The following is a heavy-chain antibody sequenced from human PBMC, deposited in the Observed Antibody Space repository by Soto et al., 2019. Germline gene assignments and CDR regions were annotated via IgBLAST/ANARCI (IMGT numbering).Heavy chain of an antibody. V-gene: IGHV1-18*01. CDR3: ARDPALGVVVPAAPYYYYGMDV. J-gene: IGHJ6*02. Sequence: ASVKVSCKASGYTFTSYGIIWVRQAPGQGLEWMGWISAYNGNTNYAQKLQGRVTMTTDTSTSTAYMELRSLRSDDTAVYYCARDPALGVVVPAAPYYYYGMDVWGQGTTVTVSS. D-gene: IGHD2-2*01. CDR2: ISAYNGNT. CDR1: GYTFTSYG.